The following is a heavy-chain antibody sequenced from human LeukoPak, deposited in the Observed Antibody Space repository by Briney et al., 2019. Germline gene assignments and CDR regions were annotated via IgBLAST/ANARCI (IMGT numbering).Heavy chain of an antibody. J-gene: IGHJ4*02. V-gene: IGHV3-7*01. D-gene: IGHD4-11*01. CDR3: ARDSDYIDGVNFDY. CDR2: IKQDGSGK. CDR1: GFTFSSHW. Sequence: PGGSLRLSCVASGFTFSSHWMNWVRQAPGKGPEWVANIKQDGSGKYYLDSVKGRFTISRDNAKKSLYLQMNSLRTEDTAVYYCARDSDYIDGVNFDYWGQGTPVTVSS.